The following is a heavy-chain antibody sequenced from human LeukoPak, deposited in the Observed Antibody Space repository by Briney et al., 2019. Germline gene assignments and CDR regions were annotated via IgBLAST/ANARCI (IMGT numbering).Heavy chain of an antibody. D-gene: IGHD2-2*01. J-gene: IGHJ6*02. V-gene: IGHV4-30-2*01. Sequence: SETLSLTCAVSGGSISSGGYSWSWIRQPPGKGLEWIVYIYHSGSTYYNPSLKSRVTISVDRSKNQFSLKLSSVTAADTAVYYCARGGVVPAAMIYYYYGMDVWGQATTVTVSS. CDR3: ARGGVVPAAMIYYYYGMDV. CDR2: IYHSGST. CDR1: GGSISSGGYS.